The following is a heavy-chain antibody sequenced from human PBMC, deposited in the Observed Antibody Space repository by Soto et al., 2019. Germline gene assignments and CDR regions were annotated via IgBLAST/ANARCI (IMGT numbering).Heavy chain of an antibody. V-gene: IGHV4-39*02. D-gene: IGHD1-1*01. CDR2: ISYSGNS. CDR1: GASIYNSDSY. Sequence: QLQLHESGPGLLKPSETLSLNCTVSGASIYNSDSYWGWFGQAPGRGLEWIGSISYSGNSYYSPVLMSRVTISVDKSRNDFSLKMHSATAPHTAVYYCATSSNSERMDGYHVWGPGRMVTVSS. CDR3: ATSSNSERMDGYHV. J-gene: IGHJ3*01.